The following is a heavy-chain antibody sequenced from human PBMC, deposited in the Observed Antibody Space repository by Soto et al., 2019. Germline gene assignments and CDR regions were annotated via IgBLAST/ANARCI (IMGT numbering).Heavy chain of an antibody. D-gene: IGHD1-7*01. J-gene: IGHJ6*02. CDR1: GYSISTSYS. CDR3: ARDSGAGITGTGGYYYYGMDV. CDR2: MSYSGRT. Sequence: PSETLSLTCAVSGYSISTSYSWAWIRQPPGKGLEWIGRMSYSGRTSYNPSLKSRGTISANTSKKKFSLKLTSVNAADTAVYYCARDSGAGITGTGGYYYYGMDVWGHGTKVNVS. V-gene: IGHV4-38-2*02.